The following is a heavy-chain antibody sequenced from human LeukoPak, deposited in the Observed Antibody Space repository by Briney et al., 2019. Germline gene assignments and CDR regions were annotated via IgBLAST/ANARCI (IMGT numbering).Heavy chain of an antibody. CDR2: INPNSGGT. J-gene: IGHJ6*03. D-gene: IGHD3-22*01. Sequence: ASVKVSCKASGYTFTGYYMHWVRQAPGQGLEWMGRINPNSGGTNYAQKFQGRVTMTRDTSISTAYMELSRLRSDDTAVYYCARSYYDSSGYLYYYYYYMDVWGKGTTVTVSS. V-gene: IGHV1-2*06. CDR3: ARSYYDSSGYLYYYYYYMDV. CDR1: GYTFTGYY.